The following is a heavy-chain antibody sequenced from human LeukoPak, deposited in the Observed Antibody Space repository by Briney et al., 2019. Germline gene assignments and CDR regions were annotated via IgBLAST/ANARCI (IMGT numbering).Heavy chain of an antibody. D-gene: IGHD6-19*01. J-gene: IGHJ4*02. V-gene: IGHV1-2*02. Sequence: ASVKVSCKASGYTFTGYYMHWVRQAPGQGLEWMGWINPNSGGTNYAQKFQGRVTMTRDTSNSTAYMELSRLRSDDTAVYYCARCIAVAGRTDYWGQGTLVTVSS. CDR1: GYTFTGYY. CDR2: INPNSGGT. CDR3: ARCIAVAGRTDY.